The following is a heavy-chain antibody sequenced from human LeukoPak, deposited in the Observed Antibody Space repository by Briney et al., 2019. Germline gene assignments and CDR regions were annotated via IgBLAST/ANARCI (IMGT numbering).Heavy chain of an antibody. D-gene: IGHD2-15*01. CDR2: ISASGSQP. J-gene: IGHJ3*01. V-gene: IGHV3-23*01. Sequence: TGGSLRLSCAGFTVSTNYMTWVRQAPGKGLEWVAAISASGSQPHYTDSVKGRFFISRDNSENTVYLQMNSLRAEDTALYFCAQDGYCSSAHCYTGAIEMRGQGTMVVVST. CDR3: AQDGYCSSAHCYTGAIEM. CDR1: FTVSTNY.